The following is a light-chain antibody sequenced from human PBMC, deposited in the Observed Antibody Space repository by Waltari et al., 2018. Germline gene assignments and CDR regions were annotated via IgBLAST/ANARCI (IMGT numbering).Light chain of an antibody. V-gene: IGKV1-12*01. Sequence: IQMTQSPSSVSASVGDRVTITCRASQGISSRLAWYQQKPGKAPRLLIYAASALQSGVPSRFSGSGSELHFTLTINNLQPEDFATYYCQQANSFPWTFGQGTKVEIK. J-gene: IGKJ1*01. CDR3: QQANSFPWT. CDR2: AAS. CDR1: QGISSR.